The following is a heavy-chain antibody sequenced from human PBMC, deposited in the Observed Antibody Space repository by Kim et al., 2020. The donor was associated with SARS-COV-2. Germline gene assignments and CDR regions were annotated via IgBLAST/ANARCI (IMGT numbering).Heavy chain of an antibody. CDR2: IYSGGST. CDR1: GFTVSSNY. Sequence: GGSLRLSCAASGFTVSSNYMSWVRQAPGKGLEWVSVIYSGGSTYYADSVKGRFTISRDNSKNTLYLQMNSLRADDTAVYYCAREGQNYGDYVGYFDYWGQGTLVTVSS. D-gene: IGHD4-17*01. J-gene: IGHJ4*02. V-gene: IGHV3-53*01. CDR3: AREGQNYGDYVGYFDY.